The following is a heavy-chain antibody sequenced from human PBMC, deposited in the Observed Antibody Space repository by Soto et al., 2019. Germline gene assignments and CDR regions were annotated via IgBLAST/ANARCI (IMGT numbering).Heavy chain of an antibody. D-gene: IGHD6-19*01. Sequence: ETLSLTCTVSGYSTSSGSYWAWIRQPPGKGPESIARIWHGGPTFYSPSLKSPITISRPPSTNQFALKLTSVTAADTAVYYCARVHLMVVAGSTFDYWGHGTLVTVSS. CDR3: ARVHLMVVAGSTFDY. CDR2: IWHGGPT. V-gene: IGHV4-38-2*02. CDR1: GYSTSSGSY. J-gene: IGHJ4*01.